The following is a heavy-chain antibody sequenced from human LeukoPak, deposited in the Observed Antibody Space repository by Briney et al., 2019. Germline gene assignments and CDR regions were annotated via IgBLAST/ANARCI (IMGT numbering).Heavy chain of an antibody. CDR2: MNPNSGNT. D-gene: IGHD6-13*01. CDR1: GYTFTSYD. Sequence: GASVKVSCKASGYTFTSYDINWVRQAPGQGLEWMGWMNPNSGNTGYAQKFQGRVTMTRNTSISTAYMELSSLRSEDTAVYYCARGYGSSWYHNYYYYGMDVWGQGTTVTVSS. V-gene: IGHV1-8*01. J-gene: IGHJ6*02. CDR3: ARGYGSSWYHNYYYYGMDV.